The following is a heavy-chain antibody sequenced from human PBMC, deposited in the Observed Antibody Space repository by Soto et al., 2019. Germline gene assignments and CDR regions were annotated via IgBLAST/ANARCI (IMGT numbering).Heavy chain of an antibody. D-gene: IGHD5-12*01. V-gene: IGHV1-18*01. J-gene: IGHJ6*02. Sequence: ASVKVSCKASGYTFTRYPIHWVRQAPGQGLEWMGWISTYNGDTNYAQTFQGRVTMTTDTSTSTVHMEVRSLRSDDTAVYYCAREGVAPYYYYGMDVWGQGTPVTVSS. CDR1: GYTFTRYP. CDR3: AREGVAPYYYYGMDV. CDR2: ISTYNGDT.